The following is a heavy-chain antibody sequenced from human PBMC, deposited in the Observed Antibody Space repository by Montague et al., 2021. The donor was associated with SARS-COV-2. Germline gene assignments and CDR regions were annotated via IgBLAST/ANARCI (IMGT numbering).Heavy chain of an antibody. CDR1: GFTLSSYW. Sequence: SLRLSCAASGFTLSSYWMYWVRQAPGKGLVWVSRINSDGSNTNYADSVKGRFTISRNNAKNTLYLQMISLRAEDTAVYYCARYYVSGNYGFDLWGQGTMVTVSS. D-gene: IGHD3-10*01. V-gene: IGHV3-74*01. CDR3: ARYYVSGNYGFDL. CDR2: INSDGSNT. J-gene: IGHJ3*01.